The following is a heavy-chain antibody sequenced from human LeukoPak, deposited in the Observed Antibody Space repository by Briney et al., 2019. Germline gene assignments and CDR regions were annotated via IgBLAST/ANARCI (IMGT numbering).Heavy chain of an antibody. D-gene: IGHD6-13*01. CDR2: ISYDGSNK. V-gene: IGHV3-30*04. Sequence: GGSLRLSCAASGFTFGSYAMHWVRQAPGKGLEWVAVISYDGSNKYYADSVKGRFTISRDNSKNTLYLQMNSLRAEDTAVYYCAREVSSSCLDYWGQGTLVTVSS. CDR3: AREVSSSCLDY. CDR1: GFTFGSYA. J-gene: IGHJ4*02.